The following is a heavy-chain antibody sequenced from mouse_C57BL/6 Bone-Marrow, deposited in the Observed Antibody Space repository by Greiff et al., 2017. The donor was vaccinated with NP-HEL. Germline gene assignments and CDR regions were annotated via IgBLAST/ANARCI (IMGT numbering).Heavy chain of an antibody. Sequence: VQLQQSDAELVKPGASVKISCKVSGYTFTDHTIHWMKQRPEQGLEWIGYIYPRDGSTKYNEKFKGKATLTADKSSSTAYMQLNSLTSEDSAVYFCARGGGKNCDARSLWFAYWGQGTLVTVSA. V-gene: IGHV1-78*01. J-gene: IGHJ3*01. CDR3: ARGGGKNCDARSLWFAY. D-gene: IGHD4-1*01. CDR2: IYPRDGST. CDR1: GYTFTDHT.